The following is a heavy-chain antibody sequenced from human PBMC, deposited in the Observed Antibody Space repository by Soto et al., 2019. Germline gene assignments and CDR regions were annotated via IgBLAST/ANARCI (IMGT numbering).Heavy chain of an antibody. CDR1: GFTFSSYE. J-gene: IGHJ3*02. CDR2: ISSSGSTI. Sequence: GGSLRLSCAASGFTFSSYEMNWVRQAPGKGLEWVSYISSSGSTIYYADSVKGRFTISRDNAKNSLYLQMNSLRAEDTAVYYCATTAMVSIDAFDIWGQGTMVTVSS. D-gene: IGHD5-18*01. V-gene: IGHV3-48*03. CDR3: ATTAMVSIDAFDI.